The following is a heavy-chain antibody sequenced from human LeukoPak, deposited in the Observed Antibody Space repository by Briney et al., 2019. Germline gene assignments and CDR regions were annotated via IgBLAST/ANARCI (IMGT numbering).Heavy chain of an antibody. CDR1: GDSVISGTSF. D-gene: IGHD2-2*01. CDR3: ARYCSSTSCPFDY. J-gene: IGHJ4*02. Sequence: SETLSLTCTVSGDSVISGTSFWGWIRQHPGKGLEWVGYIHHSGHTYDNPSLQSRVIISMDKSKNQFSLKLNPVTAADTAVYYCARYCSSTSCPFDYWGQGALVTVSS. V-gene: IGHV4-31*03. CDR2: IHHSGHT.